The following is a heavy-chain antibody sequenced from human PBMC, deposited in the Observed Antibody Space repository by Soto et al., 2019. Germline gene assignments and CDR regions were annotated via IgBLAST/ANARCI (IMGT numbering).Heavy chain of an antibody. CDR1: GFTFTTSA. Sequence: GGSLRLSCAASGFTFTTSAMSWVRQAPGKGLEWVSAITASGGSTYYADSVKGRFTISRDNSKNTLYLQMNSLRAEDTAVYYSAEPVPLITMGRGHRGWFGPSGQGNLVTFPS. D-gene: IGHD3-10*01. CDR3: AEPVPLITMGRGHRGWFGP. CDR2: ITASGGST. V-gene: IGHV3-23*01. J-gene: IGHJ5*02.